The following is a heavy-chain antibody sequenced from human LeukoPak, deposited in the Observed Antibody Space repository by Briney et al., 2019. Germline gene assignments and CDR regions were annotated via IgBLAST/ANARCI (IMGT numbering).Heavy chain of an antibody. J-gene: IGHJ5*02. CDR1: GSSFTSYW. V-gene: IGHV5-51*01. CDR2: IYPGDSDT. CDR3: ARQSRADWFDP. D-gene: IGHD5-24*01. Sequence: GESLQISCKGSGSSFTSYWIGWVRQLPGKGLEWMGIIYPGDSDTRYSPSFQGQVTISADKSISTAYLQWSSLKASDTAMYYCARQSRADWFDPWGQGTLVTVSS.